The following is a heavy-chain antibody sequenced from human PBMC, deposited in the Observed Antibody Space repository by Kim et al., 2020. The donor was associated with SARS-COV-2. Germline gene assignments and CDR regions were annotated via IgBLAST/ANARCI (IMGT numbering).Heavy chain of an antibody. CDR1: GGSIGGFY. J-gene: IGHJ3*01. CDR3: ARRRQLDYAFDV. Sequence: SETLSLTCGVPGGSIGGFYWTWVRQPPGKALEWIGNIFYTGATDYNPSLKSRVTMSVGASKNSFSLHLRSVTAADTAVYFCARRRQLDYAFDVWGRGT. CDR2: IFYTGAT. D-gene: IGHD3-9*01. V-gene: IGHV4-59*08.